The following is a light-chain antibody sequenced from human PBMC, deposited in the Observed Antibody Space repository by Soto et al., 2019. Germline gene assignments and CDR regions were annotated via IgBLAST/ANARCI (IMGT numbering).Light chain of an antibody. CDR3: CSYAGSSTAPYV. Sequence: QSALTQPASVSGSPGQSITISCTGTSSDVGSYNLVSWYQQHPGKAPKLMIYEVSKRPSGVSNRFSGSKSGNTASLTISGLQAEDEADYDCCSYAGSSTAPYVFGTGTKLTVL. CDR2: EVS. V-gene: IGLV2-23*02. CDR1: SSDVGSYNL. J-gene: IGLJ1*01.